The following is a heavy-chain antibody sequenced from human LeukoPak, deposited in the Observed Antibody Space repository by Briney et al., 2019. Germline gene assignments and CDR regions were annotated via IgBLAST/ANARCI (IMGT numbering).Heavy chain of an antibody. CDR2: IYHSGST. CDR3: ARGGGRYFDWLLSFAFDI. J-gene: IGHJ3*02. V-gene: IGHV4-38-2*02. D-gene: IGHD3-9*01. Sequence: PSETLSLTCTVSGYSISSGYYWGWIRQPPGKGLEWIGSIYHSGSTYYNPSLKSRVTISVDTSKNQFSLKLSSVTAADTAVYYCARGGGRYFDWLLSFAFDIWGQGTMVTVSS. CDR1: GYSISSGYY.